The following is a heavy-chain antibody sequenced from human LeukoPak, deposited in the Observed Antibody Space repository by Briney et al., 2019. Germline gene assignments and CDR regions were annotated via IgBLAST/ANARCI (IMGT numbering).Heavy chain of an antibody. CDR1: GFTFSSYS. CDR2: ISSSSSTI. V-gene: IGHV3-48*01. CDR3: ARAAVVTPADY. D-gene: IGHD4-23*01. Sequence: GGSLRLSCAASGFTFSSYSTNWVRQAPGKGLEWVSYISSSSSTIYYADSVKGRFTISRDNAKNSLYLQMNSLRAEDTAVYYCARAAVVTPADYWGQGTLVTVSS. J-gene: IGHJ4*02.